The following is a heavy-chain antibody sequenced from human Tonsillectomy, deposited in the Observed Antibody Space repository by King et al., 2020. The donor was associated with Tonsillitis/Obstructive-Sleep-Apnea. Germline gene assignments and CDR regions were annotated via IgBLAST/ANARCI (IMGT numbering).Heavy chain of an antibody. CDR2: INEDGSEK. CDR1: RFTFSNYW. D-gene: IGHD6-19*01. Sequence: VQLQESGGGLVQPGGSLRLSCTASRFTFSNYWMTWVRQAPGKGLEWVANINEDGSEKNYVDSVKGRFTISRDNAKISLYLQMSSLRADDTAVYYCARDDTPTSSSAWYEAFDVWGQGTMVTVSS. J-gene: IGHJ3*01. CDR3: ARDDTPTSSSAWYEAFDV. V-gene: IGHV3-7*01.